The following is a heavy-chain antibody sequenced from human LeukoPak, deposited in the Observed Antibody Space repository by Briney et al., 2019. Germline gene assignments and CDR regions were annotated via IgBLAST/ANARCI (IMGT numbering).Heavy chain of an antibody. CDR3: ARDVGRYYYGSGSQIFDY. J-gene: IGHJ4*02. Sequence: TSETLSLTCTVSGGSVSSGSYYWSWIRQPPGKGLEWIGYIYYSGSTNYNPSLKSRVTISVDTSKNQFSLKLSSATAADTAVYYCARDVGRYYYGSGSQIFDYWGQGTLVTVSS. CDR1: GGSVSSGSYY. CDR2: IYYSGST. D-gene: IGHD3-10*01. V-gene: IGHV4-61*01.